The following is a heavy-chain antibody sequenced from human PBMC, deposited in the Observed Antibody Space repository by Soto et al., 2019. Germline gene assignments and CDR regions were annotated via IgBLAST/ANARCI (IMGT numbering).Heavy chain of an antibody. V-gene: IGHV4-34*01. J-gene: IGHJ6*02. Sequence: PSETLSLTCAVYGGSFSGYYWSWIRQPPGRGLEWIGEINHSGSTNYNPSLKSRVTISVDTSKNQFSLKLSSVTAADTAVYYCARRKVVTLLGSDYYGMDVWGQGTTVS. CDR3: ARRKVVTLLGSDYYGMDV. CDR1: GGSFSGYY. CDR2: INHSGST. D-gene: IGHD2-21*02.